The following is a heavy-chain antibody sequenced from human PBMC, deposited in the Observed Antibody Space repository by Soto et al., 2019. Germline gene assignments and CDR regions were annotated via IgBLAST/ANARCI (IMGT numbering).Heavy chain of an antibody. V-gene: IGHV1-18*04. J-gene: IGHJ4*02. CDR3: ARTGGGMAARPLEY. CDR2: ISAYNGNK. Sequence: QVQLVQSGGEVKKPGASVEVSCRTSGYMFTTYGMIWVRQAPGQGLEWMAWISAYNGNKKYAQKFQGRVTMTTDTSTSTVSMELRNLTSDDTGTYFCARTGGGMAARPLEYWGQGTLVTVSS. D-gene: IGHD6-6*01. CDR1: GYMFTTYG.